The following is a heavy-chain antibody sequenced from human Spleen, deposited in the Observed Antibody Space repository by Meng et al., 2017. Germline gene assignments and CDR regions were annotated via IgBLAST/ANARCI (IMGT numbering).Heavy chain of an antibody. CDR2: IYYSGST. D-gene: IGHD3-10*01. CDR1: GGSISSGGYY. Sequence: LRLSCTVSGGSISSGGYYWSWIRPHPGKGLEWIGYIYYSGSTYYNPSLKSRVTISVDTSKNRFSLKLSSVTAADTAVYYCARCNMVRGVIGVRAFDIWGQGTTVTVSS. J-gene: IGHJ3*02. CDR3: ARCNMVRGVIGVRAFDI. V-gene: IGHV4-31*03.